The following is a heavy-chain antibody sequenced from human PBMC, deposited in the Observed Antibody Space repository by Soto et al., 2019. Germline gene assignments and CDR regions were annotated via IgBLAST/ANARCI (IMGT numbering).Heavy chain of an antibody. CDR3: ARDLEYSSSSGWFDP. CDR1: GYTFTSYA. CDR2: INAGNGNT. V-gene: IGHV1-3*01. J-gene: IGHJ5*02. D-gene: IGHD6-6*01. Sequence: SGAEVKTPGASVKVSCKASGYTFTSYAMHWVRQAPGQRLEWMGWINAGNGNTKYSQKFQGRVTITRDTSASTAYMELSSLRSEDTAVYYCARDLEYSSSSGWFDPWGQGTLVTVSS.